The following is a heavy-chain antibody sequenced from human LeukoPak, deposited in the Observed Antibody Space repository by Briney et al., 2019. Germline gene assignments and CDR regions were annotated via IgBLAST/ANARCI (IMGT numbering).Heavy chain of an antibody. CDR1: GFTFSRYS. CDR2: ISSSSSII. V-gene: IGHV3-21*05. D-gene: IGHD6-19*01. J-gene: IGHJ4*02. CDR3: ARDRSDRLAVAGTSAFDY. Sequence: GGSLRLSCAASGFTFSRYSMKWVRQAPGKGLEWVSCISSSSSIIYYADSVKGRFTISRDNAKNSLYLQMNSLRAEDTAVYYCARDRSDRLAVAGTSAFDYWGQGTLVTVSS.